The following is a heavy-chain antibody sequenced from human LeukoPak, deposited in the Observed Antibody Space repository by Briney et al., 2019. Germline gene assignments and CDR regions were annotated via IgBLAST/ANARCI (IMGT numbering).Heavy chain of an antibody. J-gene: IGHJ4*02. D-gene: IGHD2-2*02. V-gene: IGHV4-30-4*08. CDR2: IYYSGST. Sequence: PSETLSLTCTVSGGSISSGDYYWSWIPQPPGKGLEWIGYIYYSGSTYYNPSLKSRVTISVDTSKNQFSLKLSSVTAADTAVYYCARTYCSSTSCYTFDYWGQGTLVTVSS. CDR3: ARTYCSSTSCYTFDY. CDR1: GGSISSGDYY.